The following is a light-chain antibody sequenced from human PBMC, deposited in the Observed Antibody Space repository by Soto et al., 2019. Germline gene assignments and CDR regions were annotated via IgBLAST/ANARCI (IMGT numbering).Light chain of an antibody. CDR1: SSDVGGYNY. CDR2: DVT. J-gene: IGLJ2*01. V-gene: IGLV2-11*01. Sequence: QSVLTQPRSVSGSPGQSVTISCTGTSSDVGGYNYVSWYQQDPGKAPKLMIYDVTKRPSGVPDRFSGSKSGNTASLTISGLQAEDEADYFCCSYAGSYTLIFGGGTSSPS. CDR3: CSYAGSYTLI.